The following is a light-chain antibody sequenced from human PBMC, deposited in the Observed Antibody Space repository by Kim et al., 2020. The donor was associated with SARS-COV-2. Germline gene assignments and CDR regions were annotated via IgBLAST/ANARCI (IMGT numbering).Light chain of an antibody. CDR2: SNN. CDR1: SSNIGSNT. V-gene: IGLV1-44*01. Sequence: QSVLTQPPSASGTPGQRVTISCFGSSSNIGSNTVNWYQQLPGLAPRVLIYSNNQRPSGVPDRFFGSKSGTSASLAISGLQSDDEGDYYCAAWDDSLNGLVVFGGGTKVTVL. J-gene: IGLJ2*01. CDR3: AAWDDSLNGLVV.